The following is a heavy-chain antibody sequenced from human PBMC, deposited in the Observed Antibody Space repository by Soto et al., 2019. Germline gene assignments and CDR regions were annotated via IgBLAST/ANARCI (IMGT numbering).Heavy chain of an antibody. V-gene: IGHV3-30-3*01. CDR1: GFTFSSYA. CDR3: ARTPYDFWSPGQFYFDH. D-gene: IGHD3-3*01. CDR2: ISYDGTT. Sequence: GGSLRLSCAASGFTFSSYAMHWVRQAPGKGLEWVAVISYDGTTFYADSVKGRFTISRDNSKKTLYLQMNGLRAEDTAVYYCARTPYDFWSPGQFYFDHWGQGTLVTVSS. J-gene: IGHJ4*02.